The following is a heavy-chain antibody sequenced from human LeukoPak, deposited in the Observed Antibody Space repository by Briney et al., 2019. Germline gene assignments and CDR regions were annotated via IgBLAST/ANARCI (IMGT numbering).Heavy chain of an antibody. J-gene: IGHJ1*01. D-gene: IGHD4-11*01. CDR2: ISWNSGRM. V-gene: IGHV3-9*01. Sequence: GGSLRLSCEASGFTFDNYGMHWVRHAPGKGLEWISFISWNSGRMAYADSVKGRFTISRDSAKNSVYLQMNSLGADDTAVYYCATYSILNAREFRYWGQGTLVTVTS. CDR1: GFTFDNYG. CDR3: ATYSILNAREFRY.